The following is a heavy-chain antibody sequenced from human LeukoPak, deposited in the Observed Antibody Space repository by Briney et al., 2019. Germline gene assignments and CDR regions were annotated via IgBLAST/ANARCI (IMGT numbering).Heavy chain of an antibody. CDR3: AKGFRMTTVRGFMNLDY. D-gene: IGHD3-10*01. CDR1: GFTFSSYA. CDR2: ISGSGGST. Sequence: GGSLRLSCAASGFTFSSYAMSWVRQAPGKGLEWVSAISGSGGSTYYADSVKGRFTISRDNSKNTLYLQMNSLRVEDTAVYYCAKGFRMTTVRGFMNLDYWGQGALVTVSS. V-gene: IGHV3-23*01. J-gene: IGHJ4*02.